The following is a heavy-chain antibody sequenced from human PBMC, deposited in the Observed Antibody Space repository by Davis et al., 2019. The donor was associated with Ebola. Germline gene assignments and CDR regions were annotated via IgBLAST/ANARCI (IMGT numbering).Heavy chain of an antibody. CDR3: ARVRTATAGLDH. J-gene: IGHJ4*02. Sequence: LRLSCAVSGGSISSGGYSWSWIRQPPGKGLEWIGYIYHSGSTYYNPSLKSRVTISVDTSKNQFSLKLGSVTAADTAVYYCARVRTATAGLDHWGQGILVTVSS. V-gene: IGHV4-30-2*01. CDR2: IYHSGST. D-gene: IGHD6-13*01. CDR1: GGSISSGGYS.